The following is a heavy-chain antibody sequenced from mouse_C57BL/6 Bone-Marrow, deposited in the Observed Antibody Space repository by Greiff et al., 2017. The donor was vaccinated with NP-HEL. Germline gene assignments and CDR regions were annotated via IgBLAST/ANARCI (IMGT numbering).Heavy chain of an antibody. Sequence: EVQGVESGGDLVKPGGSLKLSCAASGFTFSSYGMSWVRQTPDKRLEWVATISSGGSYTYYPDRVKGRFTISRDNAKNTLYLQMSSLKSEDTAMYYCESPYDYDVAWFAYWGQGTLVTVSA. V-gene: IGHV5-6*01. CDR3: ESPYDYDVAWFAY. D-gene: IGHD2-4*01. CDR2: ISSGGSYT. CDR1: GFTFSSYG. J-gene: IGHJ3*01.